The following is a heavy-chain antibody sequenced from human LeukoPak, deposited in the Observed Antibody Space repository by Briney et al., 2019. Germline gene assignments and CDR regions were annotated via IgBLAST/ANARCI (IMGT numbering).Heavy chain of an antibody. CDR2: IYYSGST. CDR3: ARSCDDYYFDY. V-gene: IGHV4-30-4*08. J-gene: IGHJ4*02. D-gene: IGHD2-21*02. Sequence: TSETLSLTCTVSGDSISSVDYYWSWIRQPPGKGLEWIGYIYYSGSTYYNPALNSRVTISVDTSKHQFSLKLSSVTAADTAVYDCARSCDDYYFDYWGQGTLVTVSS. CDR1: GDSISSVDYY.